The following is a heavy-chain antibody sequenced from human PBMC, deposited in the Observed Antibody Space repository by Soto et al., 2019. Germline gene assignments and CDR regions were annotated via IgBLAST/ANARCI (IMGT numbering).Heavy chain of an antibody. D-gene: IGHD4-17*01. J-gene: IGHJ6*02. CDR2: IYHSGYT. CDR3: ARAHYGDYGYGLDV. V-gene: IGHV4-30-2*01. Sequence: PSETLSLTCAVSGGSISSGGYSLSWIRPPPGKGLEWIGYIYHSGYTYYNPSLKSRVTISVDRSKNQFSLKLSSVTAADTAVYYCARAHYGDYGYGLDVWGQGTTVTVSS. CDR1: GGSISSGGYS.